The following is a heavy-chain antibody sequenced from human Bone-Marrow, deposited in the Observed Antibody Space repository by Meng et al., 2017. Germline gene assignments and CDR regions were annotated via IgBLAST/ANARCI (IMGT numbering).Heavy chain of an antibody. Sequence: VQLVESGGGLGKPGGSLRLSWVASGLSFTDAWMSWVRQAPGKGLEWVGRIKRNSDGGTIDYAAPVKGRFTISRDDSKNTLYLQMDSLITEDTAVYFCATGAAAADHWGQGTLVTVSS. D-gene: IGHD6-13*01. J-gene: IGHJ4*02. CDR3: ATGAAAADH. CDR1: GLSFTDAW. V-gene: IGHV3-15*01. CDR2: IKRNSDGGTI.